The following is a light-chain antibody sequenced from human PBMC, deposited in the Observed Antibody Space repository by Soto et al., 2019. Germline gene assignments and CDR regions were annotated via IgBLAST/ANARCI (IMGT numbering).Light chain of an antibody. CDR2: EVN. J-gene: IGLJ3*02. Sequence: QSALTQPASVSGSPGQSITISCTGTSRDIGAYKYVAWYQQQSGQAPKLMTYEVNNRPSGVSNRFSGSKSGNTASLTIAGLQAEDEADYYCCSYTSSNTVVFGGGTKLTVL. CDR1: SRDIGAYKY. V-gene: IGLV2-14*01. CDR3: CSYTSSNTVV.